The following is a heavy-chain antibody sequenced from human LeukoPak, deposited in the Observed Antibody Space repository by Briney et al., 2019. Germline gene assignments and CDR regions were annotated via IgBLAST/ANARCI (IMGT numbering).Heavy chain of an antibody. D-gene: IGHD3-22*01. CDR2: IYRGGST. V-gene: IGHV3-66*04. CDR1: GFTDGSNY. J-gene: IGHJ4*02. Sequence: GGSLRLSCAASGFTDGSNYMSWVRQAPGKGLEWVSIIYRGGSTNYADSVKGRFTISRDTSKNTLYLQMNSLRAEDTAVYYCARLSANSSAYFFDYWGQGTLVTVSS. CDR3: ARLSANSSAYFFDY.